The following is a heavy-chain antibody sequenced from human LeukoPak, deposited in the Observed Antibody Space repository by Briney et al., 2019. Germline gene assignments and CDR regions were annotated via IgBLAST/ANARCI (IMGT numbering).Heavy chain of an antibody. CDR1: GGSISSYY. J-gene: IGHJ6*02. CDR3: ARHGSRYCSSTSCQYYYYGMDV. V-gene: IGHV4-59*08. CDR2: IYYSVST. Sequence: PETLSLTCTVSGGSISSYYWSWIRQPPGKGLEWIGYIYYSVSTNYNPPLKSRVTISVDTSKNQFSMKVSSVTAADTAVYYCARHGSRYCSSTSCQYYYYGMDVWGQGTTVTVSS. D-gene: IGHD2-2*01.